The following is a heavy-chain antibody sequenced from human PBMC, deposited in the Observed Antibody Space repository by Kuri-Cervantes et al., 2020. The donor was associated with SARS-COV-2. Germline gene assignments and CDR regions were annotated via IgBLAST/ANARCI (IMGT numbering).Heavy chain of an antibody. CDR1: GFTFSSYW. CDR3: ARDRTILDYFDH. J-gene: IGHJ4*02. CDR2: INSDGSST. Sequence: GESLKISCGVSGFTFSSYWMHWVRQAPGKGLVWVSRINSDGSSTSYADSVKGRFTISRDNAKNTLYLQMNSLRAEDTAVYYCARDRTILDYFDHWGQGTLVTVSS. D-gene: IGHD3-9*01. V-gene: IGHV3-74*01.